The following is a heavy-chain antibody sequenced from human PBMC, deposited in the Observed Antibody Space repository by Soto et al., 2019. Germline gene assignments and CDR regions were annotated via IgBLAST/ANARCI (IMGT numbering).Heavy chain of an antibody. V-gene: IGHV4-30-4*01. Sequence: QVQLQESGPGLGKPSQTLSRTCTVSGCAISSGDYYWGWIRQPPGKCLEWIGYIYYSGSTYYNPSLKSRVTISVYTTKNQFSLKLSYVTAAETDVYYCDSLSSSGLWGQGTLVTVSS. D-gene: IGHD6-6*01. J-gene: IGHJ4*02. CDR2: IYYSGST. CDR1: GCAISSGDYY. CDR3: DSLSSSGL.